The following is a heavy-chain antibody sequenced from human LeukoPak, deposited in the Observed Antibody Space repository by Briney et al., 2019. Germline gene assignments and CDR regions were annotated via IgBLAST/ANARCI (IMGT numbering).Heavy chain of an antibody. D-gene: IGHD1-26*01. CDR2: IRSKTYGGTT. CDR1: GFTFGDYA. V-gene: IGHV3-49*03. Sequence: GGSLRLSCTRSGFTFGDYAMSWFRQAPGKGLEWVGFIRSKTYGGTTEYAASVKGRFTISRDDSKSIAYLQMNSLNTEDTAVYYCTRDGMGDFDYWGQGTLVTVSS. CDR3: TRDGMGDFDY. J-gene: IGHJ4*02.